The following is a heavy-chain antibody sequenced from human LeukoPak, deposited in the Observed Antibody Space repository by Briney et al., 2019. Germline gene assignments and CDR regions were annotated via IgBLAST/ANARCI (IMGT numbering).Heavy chain of an antibody. J-gene: IGHJ4*02. CDR3: ARMVGYCSSTSCLVEDY. V-gene: IGHV1-2*06. D-gene: IGHD2-2*01. CDR2: INPNRGGT. Sequence: ASVKVSCKASGYTFTGYYMHWVRQAPGQGLEWMGRINPNRGGTNYAQKFQGRVTMTRDTSISTAYMELSRLRSDDTAVYYCARMVGYCSSTSCLVEDYWGQGTLVTVSS. CDR1: GYTFTGYY.